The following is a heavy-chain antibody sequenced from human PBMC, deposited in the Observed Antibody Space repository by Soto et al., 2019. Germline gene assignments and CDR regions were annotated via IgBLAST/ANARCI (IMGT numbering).Heavy chain of an antibody. CDR1: GGSISTSNW. CDR3: ARDKDPTVDRSRAFDI. J-gene: IGHJ3*02. Sequence: PWETLSPTCAVSGGSISTSNWRVWVRQPPWKWLERIGEIYHSGSTNYNPSLKSRVTISVYKSKNQFSLKLSSVTAADTDVYYCARDKDPTVDRSRAFDIWGQGTMVTVSS. V-gene: IGHV4-4*02. D-gene: IGHD4-17*01. CDR2: IYHSGST.